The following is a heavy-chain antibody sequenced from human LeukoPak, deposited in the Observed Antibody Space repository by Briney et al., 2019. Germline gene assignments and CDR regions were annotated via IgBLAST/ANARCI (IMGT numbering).Heavy chain of an antibody. D-gene: IGHD3-22*01. CDR3: ARGATYYYDSSGYFPEYYFDY. V-gene: IGHV4-38-2*02. CDR1: GYSISSGYY. CDR2: IYHSGST. J-gene: IGHJ4*02. Sequence: SETLSLTCTVSGYSISSGYYWGWIRQPPGKGLEWIGSIYHSGSTYYNPSLKSRVTISVDTSKNQFSLKLSSVTTADTAVYYCARGATYYYDSSGYFPEYYFDYWGQGTLVTVSS.